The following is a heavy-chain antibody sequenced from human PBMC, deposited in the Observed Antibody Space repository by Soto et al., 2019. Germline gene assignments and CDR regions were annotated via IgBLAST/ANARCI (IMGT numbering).Heavy chain of an antibody. CDR1: GFTFSSYA. CDR3: AKDKLVVVSATWDV. J-gene: IGHJ6*02. CDR2: ISGSGGST. V-gene: IGHV3-23*01. Sequence: EVQLLESGGGLVQPGGSLRLSCAASGFTFSSYAMNWVRQAPGKGLEWVSAISGSGGSTYYADSVKGRFTISRDNSKNTLYLKMNSLKDDETAVYSSAKDKLVVVSATWDVWGHATTVTVSS. D-gene: IGHD2-15*01.